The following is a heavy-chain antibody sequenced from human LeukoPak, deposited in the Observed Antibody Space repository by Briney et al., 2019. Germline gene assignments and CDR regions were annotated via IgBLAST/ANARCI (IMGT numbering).Heavy chain of an antibody. V-gene: IGHV1-46*01. J-gene: IGHJ4*02. CDR1: GYTFTSYY. D-gene: IGHD5-24*01. Sequence: ASVKVSCKASGYTFTSYYMHWVRQAPGQGLEWMGIINPSGGSTSYAQKFQGRATMTRDTSTSTVYMELSSLRSEDTAVYYCATTCGWLQFPFDYWGQGTLVTVSS. CDR2: INPSGGST. CDR3: ATTCGWLQFPFDY.